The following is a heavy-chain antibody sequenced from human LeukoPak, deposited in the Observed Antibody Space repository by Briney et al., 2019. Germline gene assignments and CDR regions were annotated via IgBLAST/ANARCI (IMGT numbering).Heavy chain of an antibody. D-gene: IGHD5-18*01. V-gene: IGHV4-34*01. CDR2: INHSGST. Sequence: SETLSLTCAVYGGSFSGYYWSWIRQPPGKGLEWIGEINHSGSTNYNPSLKSRVTISVDTSKNQFSLKLSSVTAADTAVYYCARERGRRGYSYGYESSGWYKTAFFDYWGQGTLVTVSS. J-gene: IGHJ4*02. CDR1: GGSFSGYY. CDR3: ARERGRRGYSYGYESSGWYKTAFFDY.